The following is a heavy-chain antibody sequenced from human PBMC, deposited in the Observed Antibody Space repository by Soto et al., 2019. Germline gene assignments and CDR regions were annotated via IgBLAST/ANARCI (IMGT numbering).Heavy chain of an antibody. CDR3: AKEGRRRSPAGDYFDS. D-gene: IGHD3-10*01. CDR2: VGLFGNT. Sequence: EVALLDSGGHLVQPGGSLRLSCEASGFSFPDYDMNWVRQTPGKGLEWVSAVGLFGNTYYRDSVRGRFTISRDDSRNTVYLQMNSLRVEYTAVYFCAKEGRRRSPAGDYFDSWAQGSLVTVSS. J-gene: IGHJ4*02. V-gene: IGHV3-23*01. CDR1: GFSFPDYD.